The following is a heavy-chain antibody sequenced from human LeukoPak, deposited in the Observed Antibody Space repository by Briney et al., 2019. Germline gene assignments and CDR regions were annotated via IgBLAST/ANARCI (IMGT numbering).Heavy chain of an antibody. CDR2: IYYTGST. V-gene: IGHV4-59*12. D-gene: IGHD1-14*01. CDR3: ARDRKYYYHMDV. CDR1: GGSISTYY. J-gene: IGHJ6*03. Sequence: SETLSLTCTVSGGSISTYYWSWIRQPPGKGLEWIGYIYYTGSTNYNPSLKSRVTISVDTSKNQFSLNLTSLTAADTAVYYCARDRKYYYHMDVWGKGTTVTVSS.